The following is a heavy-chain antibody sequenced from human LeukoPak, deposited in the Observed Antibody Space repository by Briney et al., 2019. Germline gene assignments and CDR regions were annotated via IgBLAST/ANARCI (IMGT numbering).Heavy chain of an antibody. CDR2: THYSGSS. Sequence: SETLSLTCTVSGGSISGYSWSWIRQPPGKGLEWIGYTHYSGSSNYNPSLKSRVTISVDTSKNQFSLKVSSVTAADTAVYYCARGIMFGGAILDYWGQGTLVTVS. CDR1: GGSISGYS. V-gene: IGHV4-59*01. J-gene: IGHJ4*02. D-gene: IGHD3-16*01. CDR3: ARGIMFGGAILDY.